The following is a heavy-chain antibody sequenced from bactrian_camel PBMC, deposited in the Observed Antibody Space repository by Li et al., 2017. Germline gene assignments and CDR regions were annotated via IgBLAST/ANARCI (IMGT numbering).Heavy chain of an antibody. CDR3: AVRCSGPACPAFDTWQRTLFPF. Sequence: HVQLVESGGGSVQAGGSLRLSCAASGNTNSRLTMGWFRQAPGKEREGVAAIDSFGTTSYSHSVKGRFTISRDNAKNTLSLQMDSLRPEDTARYYCAVRCSGPACPAFDTWQRTLFPFWGSGTQVTVS. J-gene: IGHJ4*01. D-gene: IGHD7*01. CDR1: GNTNSRLT. V-gene: IGHV3S53*01. CDR2: IDSFGTT.